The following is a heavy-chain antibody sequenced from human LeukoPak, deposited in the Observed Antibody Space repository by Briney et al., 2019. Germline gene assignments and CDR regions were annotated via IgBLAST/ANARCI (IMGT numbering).Heavy chain of an antibody. CDR3: ASRFLGYCSSTSCPEDY. Sequence: PGGSLRLSCAASGFTLRRSSTNWVREAPGKGLEWVSYISSSSSTIYYADSVKGRFTISRDNAQNSLYLQMNSLRAEDTAVYYCASRFLGYCSSTSCPEDYWGQGTLVTVSS. D-gene: IGHD2-2*01. CDR2: ISSSSSTI. V-gene: IGHV3-48*04. J-gene: IGHJ4*02. CDR1: GFTLRRSS.